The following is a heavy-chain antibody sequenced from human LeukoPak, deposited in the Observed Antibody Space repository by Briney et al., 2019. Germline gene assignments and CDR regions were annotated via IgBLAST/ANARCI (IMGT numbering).Heavy chain of an antibody. J-gene: IGHJ4*02. CDR1: GGSISSGGYY. Sequence: SETLSLTCTVSGGSISSGGYYWSWIRQHPGKGLEWIGYIYYSGSAYHNPSLESRVTMSVDTSKNQFSLKVNSVTAADTAVYYCAKQYNYGHFDNWGQGTLVTVSS. D-gene: IGHD5-18*01. CDR2: IYYSGSA. V-gene: IGHV4-31*03. CDR3: AKQYNYGHFDN.